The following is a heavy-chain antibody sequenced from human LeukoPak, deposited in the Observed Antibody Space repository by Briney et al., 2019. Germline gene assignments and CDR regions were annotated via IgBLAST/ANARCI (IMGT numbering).Heavy chain of an antibody. V-gene: IGHV3-48*01. CDR3: ARDRLHYGEYEKTFDY. CDR1: GFTFSSYS. Sequence: GGSLRLPCAASGFTFSSYSMNWARQALGKGLEWVSYISYSSSTIYYADSVKGRFTISRDNAKNSLYLQMDSLRAEDTAVYYCARDRLHYGEYEKTFDYWGQGTLVTVSS. CDR2: ISYSSSTI. D-gene: IGHD4-17*01. J-gene: IGHJ4*02.